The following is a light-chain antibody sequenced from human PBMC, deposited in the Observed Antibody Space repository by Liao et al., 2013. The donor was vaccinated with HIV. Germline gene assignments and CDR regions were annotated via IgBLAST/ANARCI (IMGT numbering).Light chain of an antibody. J-gene: IGLJ2*01. Sequence: SYDLTQPPSVSVSPGQTASITCSGDKLGDKYTCWYQQKPGQSPVLVIFSNTDRPSGVPERLSGYHSGSTAVLTISRVEAGDEADYYCQVWDSGPDSVVFGGGTKLTVL. CDR2: SNT. CDR3: QVWDSGPDSVV. V-gene: IGLV3-1*01. CDR1: KLGDKY.